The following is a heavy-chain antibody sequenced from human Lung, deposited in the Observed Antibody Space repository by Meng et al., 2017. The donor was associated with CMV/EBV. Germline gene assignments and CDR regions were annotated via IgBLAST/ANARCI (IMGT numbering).Heavy chain of an antibody. V-gene: IGHV3-48*04. J-gene: IGHJ4*02. Sequence: GEXXKISCAASGFSFSTYSMNWVRQAPGKGLEWLSYISSGSSTKYYADSVGGRFTVSRDNSKNLLYLQMNSLRAEDTALYYCVRDWKYSWGQGTLVTVSS. CDR1: GFSFSTYS. CDR2: ISSGSSTK. CDR3: VRDWKYS. D-gene: IGHD1-1*01.